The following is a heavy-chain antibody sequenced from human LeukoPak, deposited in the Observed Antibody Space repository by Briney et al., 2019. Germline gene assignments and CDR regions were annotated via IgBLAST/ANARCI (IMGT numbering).Heavy chain of an antibody. CDR1: GFTFSSCG. Sequence: GGSLRLSCAASGFTFSSCGMSWVRQAPGKGLEWVSAISGSGGSTYYADSVKGRFTISRDNSKNTLYLQMNSLRAEDTAVYYCARATTVDAFDIWGQGTMVTVSS. J-gene: IGHJ3*02. V-gene: IGHV3-23*01. D-gene: IGHD4-17*01. CDR2: ISGSGGST. CDR3: ARATTVDAFDI.